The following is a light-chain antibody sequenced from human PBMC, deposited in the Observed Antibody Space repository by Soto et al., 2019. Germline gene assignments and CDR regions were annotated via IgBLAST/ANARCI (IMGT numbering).Light chain of an antibody. J-gene: IGLJ2*01. Sequence: QSALTQPASVSGSPGQSITISCTGTSSDVGAYNYVSWYQQHPGKAPKLMIYEVSNRPSGVSHRFSGSKSGNTASLTISGLQAEDGADYYCSSYTSSTTLVFGGGTKVTVL. V-gene: IGLV2-14*01. CDR2: EVS. CDR3: SSYTSSTTLV. CDR1: SSDVGAYNY.